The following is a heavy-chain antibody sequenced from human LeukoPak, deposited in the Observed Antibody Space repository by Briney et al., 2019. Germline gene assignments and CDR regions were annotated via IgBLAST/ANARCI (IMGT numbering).Heavy chain of an antibody. CDR1: GGSISSYY. D-gene: IGHD4/OR15-4a*01. CDR3: ARSYNGYGALFDY. Sequence: SETLSLTCTVSGGSISSYYWNWVRQPPGKGLEWIGYINYSGSTNYNPSLKSRVTISVDTSKNQYSLKLRSVTAADTAVYYCARSYNGYGALFDYWGQGTLVTVSS. V-gene: IGHV4-59*01. J-gene: IGHJ4*02. CDR2: INYSGST.